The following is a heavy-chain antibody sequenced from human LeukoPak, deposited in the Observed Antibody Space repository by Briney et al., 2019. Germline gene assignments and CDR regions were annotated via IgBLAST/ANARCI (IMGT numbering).Heavy chain of an antibody. CDR2: IYTSGST. D-gene: IGHD3-22*01. CDR3: ARDLYYYDSSGYSAFDI. Sequence: PSETLSLTCTVSGDSISSYYWSWIRQPAGKGLEWIGRIYTSGSTNYNPSLKSRVTMSVDTSKNQFSLKLSSVTAADTAVYYCARDLYYYDSSGYSAFDIWGQGTMVTVSS. V-gene: IGHV4-4*07. J-gene: IGHJ3*02. CDR1: GDSISSYY.